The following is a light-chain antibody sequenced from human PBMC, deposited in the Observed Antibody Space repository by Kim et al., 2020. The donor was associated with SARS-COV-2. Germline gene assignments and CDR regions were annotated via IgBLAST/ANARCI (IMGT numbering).Light chain of an antibody. J-gene: IGLJ2*01. Sequence: SWSPGQTASITCSGDELGYKYACWYQQKPGQPPVLVIYQDSKRPSGIPERFSGSNSGNTATLPISGTQAMDEADYYCQAWDSRDVVFGGGTQLTVL. CDR1: ELGYKY. CDR2: QDS. CDR3: QAWDSRDVV. V-gene: IGLV3-1*01.